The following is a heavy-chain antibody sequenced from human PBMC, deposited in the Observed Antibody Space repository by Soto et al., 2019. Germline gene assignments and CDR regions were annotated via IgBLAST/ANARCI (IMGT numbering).Heavy chain of an antibody. CDR3: ASSSLYGMGV. V-gene: IGHV4-30-4*01. J-gene: IGHJ6*02. CDR1: GGSISSGYYY. CDR2: IYYSGNT. Sequence: SETLSLTCSVSGGSISSGYYYWSWIRQPPGKGLEWIGNIYYSGNTYYKPSLKSRLIMSIDTSKNQFSLKVGSLTAADTAAYYCASSSLYGMGVCDQGNTVTVSS.